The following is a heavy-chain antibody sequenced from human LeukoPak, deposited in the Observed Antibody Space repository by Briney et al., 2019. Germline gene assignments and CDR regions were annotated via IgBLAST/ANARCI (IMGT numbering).Heavy chain of an antibody. CDR2: INPSGGST. CDR1: GYTFTGYY. Sequence: ASVKVSCKASGYTFTGYYMHWMRQAPGQGLEWMGIINPSGGSTSYAQKFQGRVTMTRDTSTSTVYMELSSLRSEDTAVYYCARVTAAGRDYWGQGTLVTVSS. J-gene: IGHJ4*02. V-gene: IGHV1-46*01. CDR3: ARVTAAGRDY. D-gene: IGHD6-13*01.